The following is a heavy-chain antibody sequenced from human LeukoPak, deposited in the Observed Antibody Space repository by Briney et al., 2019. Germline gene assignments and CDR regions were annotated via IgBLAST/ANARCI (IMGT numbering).Heavy chain of an antibody. CDR2: IDPSDSYS. Sequence: GESLKISCKGSGYSFTSYWTSWVRQMPGKGLEWMGRIDPSDSYSNYSPSFQGHVAISADKSISTACLQWSSLKASDTAMYYCARYDISAYRDDYWGQGTLVTVYS. CDR3: ARYDISAYRDDY. CDR1: GYSFTSYW. D-gene: IGHD3-22*01. J-gene: IGHJ4*02. V-gene: IGHV5-10-1*01.